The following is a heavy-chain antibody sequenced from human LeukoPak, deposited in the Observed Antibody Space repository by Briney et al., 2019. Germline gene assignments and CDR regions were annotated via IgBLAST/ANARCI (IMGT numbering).Heavy chain of an antibody. CDR1: GFTFSSYA. CDR2: ISGRGGST. D-gene: IGHD6-13*01. CDR3: AKARSSSCQGDY. Sequence: GGSLRLSCAASGFTFSSYAMSWVRQAPGKGLEWVSAISGRGGSTYYADSVKGRFTISRDNSKNTLYLQMNSLRAEDTAVYYCAKARSSSCQGDYWGQGTLVTVSS. V-gene: IGHV3-23*01. J-gene: IGHJ4*02.